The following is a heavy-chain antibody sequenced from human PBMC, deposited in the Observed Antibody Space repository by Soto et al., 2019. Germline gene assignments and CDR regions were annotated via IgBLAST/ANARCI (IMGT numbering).Heavy chain of an antibody. J-gene: IGHJ4*02. CDR1: GFTFRNYG. CDR2: IWSDGSDK. V-gene: IGHV3-33*01. D-gene: IGHD1-1*01. CDR3: ARGGPNGSHFDY. Sequence: VQLVESGGGVVQPGKSVRLSCAASGFTFRNYGMHWVRQAPGKGLEWVAVIWSDGSDKYYVDSVKGRFTISRDNSKNTLYLRMNSLRDEDTAVYYCARGGPNGSHFDYWGQGTLVTVSS.